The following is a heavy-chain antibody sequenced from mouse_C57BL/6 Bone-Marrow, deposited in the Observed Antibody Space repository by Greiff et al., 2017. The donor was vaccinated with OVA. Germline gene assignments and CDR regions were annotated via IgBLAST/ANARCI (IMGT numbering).Heavy chain of an antibody. V-gene: IGHV5-9*01. CDR3: ARQVYYGYDY. Sequence: EVKLVESGGGLVKPGGSLKLSCAASGFTFSSYTMSWVRQTPEKRLEWVATISGGGGNPYYPDSVKGRFTISSDNAKNTLYLQMSSLRSEDTALYYCARQVYYGYDYWGQGTTLTVSS. J-gene: IGHJ2*01. CDR2: ISGGGGNP. CDR1: GFTFSSYT. D-gene: IGHD2-2*01.